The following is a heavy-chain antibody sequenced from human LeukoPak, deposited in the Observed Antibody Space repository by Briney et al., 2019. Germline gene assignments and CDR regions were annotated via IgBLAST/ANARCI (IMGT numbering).Heavy chain of an antibody. CDR1: GITFDDDT. V-gene: IGHV3-43*01. CDR2: ITWKSHRT. J-gene: IGHJ4*02. Sequence: GGSLRLSCAASGITFDDDTMHWVRQTPGRGLEWVSFITWKSHRTHYADSVKGRFTVSRDNSKDSLYLQMNGLRTEDTGLYHCASEVGYRSLGYLGQGTLVTVSS. D-gene: IGHD3-3*01. CDR3: ASEVGYRSLGY.